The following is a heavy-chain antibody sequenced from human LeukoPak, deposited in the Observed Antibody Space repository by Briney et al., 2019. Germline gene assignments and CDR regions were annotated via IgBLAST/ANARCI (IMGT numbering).Heavy chain of an antibody. CDR3: ASGLRYFDLYY. V-gene: IGHV3-7*01. CDR1: GFTFSSYW. D-gene: IGHD3-9*01. Sequence: PGGSLRLSCEAAGFTFSSYWMSWVRQAPGKGLEWVANINQDGSEKYYVDSVKGRFTISRDNAKNSVYLQMNSLRAGDTAVYYCASGLRYFDLYYWGQGTLVTVSS. J-gene: IGHJ4*02. CDR2: INQDGSEK.